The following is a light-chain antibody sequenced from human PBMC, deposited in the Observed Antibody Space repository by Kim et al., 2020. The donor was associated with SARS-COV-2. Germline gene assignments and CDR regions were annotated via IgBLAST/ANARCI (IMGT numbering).Light chain of an antibody. CDR1: NIRSKY. J-gene: IGLJ1*01. Sequence: SYELTQPLSVSVALGQTARIPCGGKNIRSKYVHWYQQKPGQAPVLVIYRDSNRPSGIPERFSGSNSGNTATLTISRAQAEDEADYYCQVWDSSFYVFGTGTKVTVL. CDR2: RDS. CDR3: QVWDSSFYV. V-gene: IGLV3-9*01.